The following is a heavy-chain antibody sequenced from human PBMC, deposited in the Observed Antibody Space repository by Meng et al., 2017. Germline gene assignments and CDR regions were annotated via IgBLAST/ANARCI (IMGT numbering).Heavy chain of an antibody. Sequence: QLQLVEPGGWLVKPGGSLRLSCAASGFTFSDYYMSWIRQAPGKGLEWVSYISSSGSTIYYADSVKGRFTISRDNAKNSLYLQMNSLRAEDTAVYYCARNVDTAMITNYWGQGTLVTVSS. J-gene: IGHJ4*02. V-gene: IGHV3-11*01. CDR2: ISSSGSTI. CDR1: GFTFSDYY. D-gene: IGHD5-18*01. CDR3: ARNVDTAMITNY.